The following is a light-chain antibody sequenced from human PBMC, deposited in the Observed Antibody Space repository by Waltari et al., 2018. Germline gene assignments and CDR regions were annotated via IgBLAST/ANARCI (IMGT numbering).Light chain of an antibody. CDR1: QSVLYSSNNKNY. Sequence: DIVMTQSPDSLTVSLGERATINCKSSQSVLYSSNNKNYLAWYQQKLGQHPKLLIYWASTRGAGVPYRCSGSGSGTDVTLTISSLQAEDVAVYYCQQDYSTPMTFGQGTKVEIK. CDR2: WAS. CDR3: QQDYSTPMT. V-gene: IGKV4-1*01. J-gene: IGKJ1*01.